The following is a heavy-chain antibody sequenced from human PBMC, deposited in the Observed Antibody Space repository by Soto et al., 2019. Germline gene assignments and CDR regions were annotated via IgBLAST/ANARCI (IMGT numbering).Heavy chain of an antibody. CDR3: ARVDYYDSSGYPDY. J-gene: IGHJ4*02. V-gene: IGHV4-39*01. CDR1: GGSISSSSYY. Sequence: SETLSLTCTVSGGSISSSSYYWGWIRQPPGKGLEWIGSIYYSGSTYYNPSLKSRVTISVDTSKNQFSLKLSSVTAADTAVYYCARVDYYDSSGYPDYWGQGTLVT. D-gene: IGHD3-22*01. CDR2: IYYSGST.